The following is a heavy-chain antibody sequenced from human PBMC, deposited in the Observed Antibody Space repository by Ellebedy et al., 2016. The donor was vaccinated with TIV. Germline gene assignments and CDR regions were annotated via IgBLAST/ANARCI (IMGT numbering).Heavy chain of an antibody. CDR3: ARRGGTYELNY. V-gene: IGHV5-51*01. CDR2: IYPGDSDT. CDR1: GYTFTTYW. J-gene: IGHJ4*01. Sequence: GESLKISCKASGYTFTTYWIGWVRQMPGKGLEWMGIIYPGDSDTRYSPSFQGQVTISADKSINTAYLQWSSLKASDTAIYYCARRGGTYELNYWGQGTLVTVSS. D-gene: IGHD1-26*01.